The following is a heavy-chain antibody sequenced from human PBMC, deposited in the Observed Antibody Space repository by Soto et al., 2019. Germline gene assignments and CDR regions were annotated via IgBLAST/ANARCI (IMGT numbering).Heavy chain of an antibody. V-gene: IGHV4-4*07. CDR3: ALEYSSSWYGAFDI. Sequence: SETLSLTCTVSGGSISSYYWSWIQQPAGKGLEWIGRIYTSGSTNYNPSLKSRVTMSVDTSKNQFSLKLSSVTAADTAVYYCALEYSSSWYGAFDIWGQGTMVTVSS. CDR2: IYTSGST. CDR1: GGSISSYY. J-gene: IGHJ3*02. D-gene: IGHD6-13*01.